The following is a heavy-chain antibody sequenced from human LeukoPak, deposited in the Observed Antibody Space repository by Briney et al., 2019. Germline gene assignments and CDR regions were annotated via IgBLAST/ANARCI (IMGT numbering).Heavy chain of an antibody. CDR3: ARSRQASGLFGS. V-gene: IGHV4-34*01. CDR2: INHSGST. J-gene: IGHJ5*01. Sequence: SETLSLTCAVYGGSFSGYYWSWIRQPPGKGLEWIGEINHSGSTNYNPSLKSRVTISVDTSKNQFSLKLSSVTAADTAVYYCARSRQASGLFGSWGQGAPVFVSS. D-gene: IGHD3-10*01. CDR1: GGSFSGYY.